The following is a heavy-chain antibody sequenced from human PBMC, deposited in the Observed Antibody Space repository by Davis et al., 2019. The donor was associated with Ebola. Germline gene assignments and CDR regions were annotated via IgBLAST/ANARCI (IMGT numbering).Heavy chain of an antibody. CDR2: IYHSGST. Sequence: SETLSLTCAVSGASITNNNWWSWVRQPPGKGLEWIGEIYHSGSTNYNPSLKSRVTISVDKSKNQFSLQLNSVTPEDTAVYYCARSPIPPRVAVFDYWGQGTLVTVSS. V-gene: IGHV4-4*02. D-gene: IGHD6-19*01. CDR1: GASITNNNW. CDR3: ARSPIPPRVAVFDY. J-gene: IGHJ4*02.